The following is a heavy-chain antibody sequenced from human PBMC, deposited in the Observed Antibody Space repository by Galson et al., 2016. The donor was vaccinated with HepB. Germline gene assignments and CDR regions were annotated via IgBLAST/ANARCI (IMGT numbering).Heavy chain of an antibody. V-gene: IGHV3-74*01. J-gene: IGHJ6*02. CDR2: DGSST. CDR1: GFTLSGHW. CDR3: ARGRYYGMDV. Sequence: SLRLSCAASGFTLSGHWMHWVRQVPGRGLVWVSGDGSSTNYADSVKGRLPVSRDNAKNTLDLQMNSLRTEGTAVYFWARGRYYGMDVWGQGTTVTVSS.